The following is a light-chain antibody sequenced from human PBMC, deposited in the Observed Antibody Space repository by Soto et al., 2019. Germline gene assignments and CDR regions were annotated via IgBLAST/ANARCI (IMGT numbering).Light chain of an antibody. CDR3: LQDYNYPFT. V-gene: IGKV1-6*01. CDR2: GAS. Sequence: AIQMTQSPSSLSASVGDRVTITCRASQDIRKDLAWYQQKPGKAPQILIYGASTLPTGVASRFSGSGSATDFTLTISSLQSEDSAAYYCLQDYNYPFTFGQGTKLDIK. CDR1: QDIRKD. J-gene: IGKJ2*01.